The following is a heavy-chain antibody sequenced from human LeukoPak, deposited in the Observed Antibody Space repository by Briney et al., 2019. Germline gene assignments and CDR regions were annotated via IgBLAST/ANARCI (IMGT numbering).Heavy chain of an antibody. Sequence: PSETLSLTCTVSGGSINSSPYYWDWIRQPPGKGLEWIGNIHFGGGTYYNPSLESRVTISVDTSKNQFSLKLSSVTAADTAVYYCARDPLYSGSYRGFFDYWGQGTLVTVSS. CDR2: IHFGGGT. D-gene: IGHD1-26*01. CDR1: GGSINSSPYY. J-gene: IGHJ4*02. V-gene: IGHV4-39*07. CDR3: ARDPLYSGSYRGFFDY.